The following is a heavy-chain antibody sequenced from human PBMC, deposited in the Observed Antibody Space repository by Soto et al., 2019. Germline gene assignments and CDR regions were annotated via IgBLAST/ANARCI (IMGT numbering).Heavy chain of an antibody. Sequence: PGGSLRLSCAASGFTFSSYAMSWVRQAPGNGLECVSSISGGGGSTYYADSVKGRFTISRDNSRNTLYLQMNSLRAEDTADYYCAKDGDLLSGHPEYFQHWGQGTLVTVSS. CDR2: ISGGGGST. CDR3: AKDGDLLSGHPEYFQH. CDR1: GFTFSSYA. V-gene: IGHV3-23*01. J-gene: IGHJ1*01. D-gene: IGHD3-3*01.